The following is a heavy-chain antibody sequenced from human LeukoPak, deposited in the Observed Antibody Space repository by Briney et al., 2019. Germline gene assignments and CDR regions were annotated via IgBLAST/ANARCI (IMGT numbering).Heavy chain of an antibody. CDR3: ARGLSAIVY. Sequence: PSETLSLTCAVYGGSFSGYYWSWIRQPPGKGLEWIGEINHSGSTNYNPSLKSRVTISVDTSKNQFSLKLSSVTAADTAVYYCARGLSAIVYWGQGTLVTVSS. J-gene: IGHJ4*02. CDR1: GGSFSGYY. V-gene: IGHV4-34*01. D-gene: IGHD2-15*01. CDR2: INHSGST.